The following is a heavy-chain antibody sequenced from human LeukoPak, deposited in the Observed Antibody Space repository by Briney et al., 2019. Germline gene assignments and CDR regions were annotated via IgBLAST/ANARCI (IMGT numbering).Heavy chain of an antibody. Sequence: GGSLRLSCAASGFTFSNAWKSWVRQAPGKGLEWVGRIKSKTDGGTTDYAAPVKGRFTISRDDSKNTLYLQMNSLKTEDTAVYYCTTDYRTYCDFWSGYYEALGFDYWGQGTLVTVSS. CDR3: TTDYRTYCDFWSGYYEALGFDY. CDR2: IKSKTDGGTT. J-gene: IGHJ4*02. D-gene: IGHD3-3*01. CDR1: GFTFSNAW. V-gene: IGHV3-15*01.